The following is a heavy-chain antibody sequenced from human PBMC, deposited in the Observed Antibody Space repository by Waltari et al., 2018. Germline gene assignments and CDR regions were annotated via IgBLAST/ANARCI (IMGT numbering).Heavy chain of an antibody. CDR3: ARGANDSPWYFDL. J-gene: IGHJ2*01. D-gene: IGHD2-8*01. V-gene: IGHV1-69*13. CDR1: GGHFSRYA. Sequence: QVQLVQSGAEVKKPGSSVKVSCKASGGHFSRYAISRVRPAPGQGLEWMGRIIPIFGTANYAQKFQGRVTITADKSTSTAYMELSSLRSEDTAVYYCARGANDSPWYFDLWGRGTLVTVSS. CDR2: IIPIFGTA.